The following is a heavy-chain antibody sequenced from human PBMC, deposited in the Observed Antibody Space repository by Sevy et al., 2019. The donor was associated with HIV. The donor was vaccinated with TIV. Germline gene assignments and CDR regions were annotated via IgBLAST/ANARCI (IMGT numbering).Heavy chain of an antibody. Sequence: GESLKISCAASGFTFGTYSMNWVRQAPGKGLEWVANINQDGSEENYVDSVKGRFTIFRDNAKNSLFLQLNSLRAEDTSVYYCARTGSYADTYYYYYAMDVWGQGATVTVSS. J-gene: IGHJ6*02. CDR1: GFTFGTYS. V-gene: IGHV3-7*01. CDR2: INQDGSEE. CDR3: ARTGSYADTYYYYYAMDV. D-gene: IGHD3-16*01.